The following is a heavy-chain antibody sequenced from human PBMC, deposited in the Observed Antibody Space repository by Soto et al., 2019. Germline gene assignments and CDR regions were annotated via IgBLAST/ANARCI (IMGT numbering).Heavy chain of an antibody. CDR1: GYTFTRYD. Sequence: QVQLVQSGAEVKKPGASVKVSCKASGYTFTRYDINWVRQATGQGLEWMGWMNPNSGNTGYAQKFRGRVTMTRNTXXXXXXXXXXXXXSEXXXXXXCAXERTGTTRMDVWGQGTTVTVSS. CDR3: AXERTGTTRMDV. CDR2: MNPNSGNT. J-gene: IGHJ6*02. D-gene: IGHD1-1*01. V-gene: IGHV1-8*01.